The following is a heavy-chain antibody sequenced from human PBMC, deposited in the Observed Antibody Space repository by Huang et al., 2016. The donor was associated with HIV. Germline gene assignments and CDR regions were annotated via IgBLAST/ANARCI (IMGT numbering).Heavy chain of an antibody. CDR1: GDSLSCFF. CDR3: ARGRGTSWSFFDT. J-gene: IGHJ5*02. V-gene: IGHV4-34*01. D-gene: IGHD2-2*01. Sequence: QVRLDQWGAGLLKPSETLTLTCAVYGDSLSCFFWSWIRQSPGRGLEWIGEITQSGRTNHNPSLKSRVTIAIDTSKKQFSLKLKSVTADDTSTYYCARGRGTSWSFFDTWGQGSFVTVSS. CDR2: ITQSGRT.